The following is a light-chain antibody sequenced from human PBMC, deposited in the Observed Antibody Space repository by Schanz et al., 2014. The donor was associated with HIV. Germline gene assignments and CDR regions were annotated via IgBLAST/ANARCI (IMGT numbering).Light chain of an antibody. CDR2: LNSDGSH. CDR1: SGHRTYA. V-gene: IGLV4-69*01. CDR3: QTWDTGIRV. J-gene: IGLJ3*02. Sequence: QLVLTQLPSASASLGASVKLTCTLDSGHRTYAIAWHQQQPEKGPRYLMNLNSDGSHNKGDGIPDRFSGTSSGAERYLTISSLQSEDEADYYCQTWDTGIRVFGGGTKLTVL.